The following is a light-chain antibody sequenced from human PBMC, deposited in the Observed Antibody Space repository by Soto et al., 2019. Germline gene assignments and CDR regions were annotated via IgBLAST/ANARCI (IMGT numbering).Light chain of an antibody. CDR3: QQRSNWPLYT. CDR2: DAS. CDR1: QGVSSY. J-gene: IGKJ2*01. Sequence: EIVLTQSPATLSLSPGERATLSCRASQGVSSYLAWYQQKPGKAPRLLIYDASNRATGIPARFRGSGSGTDFALTISSLEPEDFAVYYFQQRSNWPLYTFGQGTKLEIK. V-gene: IGKV3-11*01.